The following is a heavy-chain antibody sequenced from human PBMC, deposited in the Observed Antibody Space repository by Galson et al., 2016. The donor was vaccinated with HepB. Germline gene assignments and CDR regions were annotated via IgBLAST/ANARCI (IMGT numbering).Heavy chain of an antibody. CDR3: VKDYSGREYYDFWSGYVDY. J-gene: IGHJ4*02. CDR1: GFTFRNYA. V-gene: IGHV3-23*01. CDR2: ISGSGGSP. Sequence: SLRLSCAASGFTFRNYAMSWVRQAPGKGLEWVSGISGSGGSPYYADSVKGRFTISRDNSKNTLYLQMNSLRVEDTAVYYCVKDYSGREYYDFWSGYVDYWGQGTLVTVSS. D-gene: IGHD3-3*01.